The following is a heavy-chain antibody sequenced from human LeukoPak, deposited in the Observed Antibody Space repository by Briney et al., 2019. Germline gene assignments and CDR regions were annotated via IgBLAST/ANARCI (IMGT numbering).Heavy chain of an antibody. V-gene: IGHV3-53*01. D-gene: IGHD3-22*01. Sequence: GGSLRLSCAASGFTVSSNYMSWVRQAPGKGLEWVSVIYSGGSTYYADSVKGRFTISRDSSKNTLYLQMNSLRAEDTAVYYCARDRKTYYYDSSGLDWFDPWGQGTLVTVSS. CDR1: GFTVSSNY. CDR3: ARDRKTYYYDSSGLDWFDP. CDR2: IYSGGST. J-gene: IGHJ5*02.